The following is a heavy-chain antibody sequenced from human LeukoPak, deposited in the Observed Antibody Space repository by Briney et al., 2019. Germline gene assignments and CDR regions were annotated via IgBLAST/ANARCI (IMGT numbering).Heavy chain of an antibody. V-gene: IGHV4-39*07. J-gene: IGHJ4*02. CDR3: ARLGYNYDARTPDYFDY. D-gene: IGHD5-18*01. Sequence: SETLSLTCTVSGDSINSSNYYWGWIRQPPGKGLEWIGSAYYSGSTYYNPSVKSRVTISVDTSKNQFSLKLSSVTAVDTAVYYCARLGYNYDARTPDYFDYWGQGTLVTVSS. CDR2: AYYSGST. CDR1: GDSINSSNYY.